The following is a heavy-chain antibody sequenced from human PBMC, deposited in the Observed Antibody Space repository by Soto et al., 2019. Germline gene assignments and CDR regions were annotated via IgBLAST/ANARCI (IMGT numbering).Heavy chain of an antibody. D-gene: IGHD6-13*01. V-gene: IGHV3-23*01. Sequence: PGGSQILSCEASGFTFSSYSMSWVRQAPGKGLEWVSGISGGGGTTYYADSVKGRFTIPRDNSKSTLYLQVNSLRAEDTAVYYCAKDQAAGGTISRYFQDWGQGTLVTVSS. CDR1: GFTFSSYS. J-gene: IGHJ1*01. CDR3: AKDQAAGGTISRYFQD. CDR2: ISGGGGTT.